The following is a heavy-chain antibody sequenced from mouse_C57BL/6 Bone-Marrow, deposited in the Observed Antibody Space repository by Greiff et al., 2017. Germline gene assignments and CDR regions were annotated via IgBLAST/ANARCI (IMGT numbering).Heavy chain of an antibody. CDR1: GFSLTSYG. Sequence: QVQLKESGPGLVQPSQSLSITCTVSGFSLTSYGVHWVRQSPGKGLEWLGVIWSGGSTDYKAAFISRLSISQDNSKSQVFFKMNILQADDTAIYYCARNSPFTTVVDYWGQGTTLTVSS. CDR3: ARNSPFTTVVDY. V-gene: IGHV2-2*01. D-gene: IGHD1-1*01. CDR2: IWSGGST. J-gene: IGHJ2*01.